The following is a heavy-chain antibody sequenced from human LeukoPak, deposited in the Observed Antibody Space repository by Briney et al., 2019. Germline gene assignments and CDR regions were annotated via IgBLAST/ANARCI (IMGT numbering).Heavy chain of an antibody. J-gene: IGHJ3*02. CDR3: ARGPAFYYYDSSGPEAFDI. V-gene: IGHV4-59*01. Sequence: SETLSLTCTVSGGSISSYYWSWIRQPPGKGLECIGYIYYSGSTNYNPSLKSRVTISVDTSKNQFSLKLSSVTAADTAVYYCARGPAFYYYDSSGPEAFDIWGQGTMVTVSS. D-gene: IGHD3-22*01. CDR2: IYYSGST. CDR1: GGSISSYY.